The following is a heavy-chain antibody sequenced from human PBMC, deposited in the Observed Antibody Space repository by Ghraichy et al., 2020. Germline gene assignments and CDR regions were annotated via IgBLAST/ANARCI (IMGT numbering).Heavy chain of an antibody. CDR1: GSSVSTRGFR. CDR2: IDWDDEK. J-gene: IGHJ6*03. Sequence: SGPTLVKPTQTLTLTCTISGSSVSTRGFRVTWIRQAPGKALEWLARIDWDDEKFYSTSLRTRLIISKDTSKNQVVLTMTNMDPVDTAAYYCALDRSFTYYYMDVWGLGTMVTVSS. V-gene: IGHV2-70*04. D-gene: IGHD3/OR15-3a*01. CDR3: ALDRSFTYYYMDV.